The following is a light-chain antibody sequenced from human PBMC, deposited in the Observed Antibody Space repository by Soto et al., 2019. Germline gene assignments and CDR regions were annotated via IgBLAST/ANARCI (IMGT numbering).Light chain of an antibody. CDR1: QSVSSSY. CDR2: GAS. CDR3: HQYHLWPWT. Sequence: EIVLTQSPATLSLSPGERATLSCRASQSVSSSYLAWYQQKPGQAPRLLIYGASSRATGIPDRFSGSGSGTEFTLTISSLQSEDFAVYYCHQYHLWPWTFGQGTKVDIK. J-gene: IGKJ1*01. V-gene: IGKV3-20*01.